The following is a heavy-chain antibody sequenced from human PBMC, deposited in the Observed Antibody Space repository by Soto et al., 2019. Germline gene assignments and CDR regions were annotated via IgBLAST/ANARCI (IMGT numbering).Heavy chain of an antibody. Sequence: ASVKVSGEASGYTFTGYYMHWVRQAPGQGLEWMGWINPNSGGTNYAQKFQGRVTMTRDTSISTAYMELSRLRSDDTAVYYCARVRDILTGYSRPAGMFDFWGQGTLVTVSS. V-gene: IGHV1-2*02. D-gene: IGHD3-9*01. J-gene: IGHJ4*02. CDR3: ARVRDILTGYSRPAGMFDF. CDR2: INPNSGGT. CDR1: GYTFTGYY.